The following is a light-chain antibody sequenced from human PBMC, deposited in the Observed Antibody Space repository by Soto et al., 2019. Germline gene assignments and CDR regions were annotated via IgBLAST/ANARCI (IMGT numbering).Light chain of an antibody. CDR3: QEYNSAPRT. Sequence: DIQMTQSPCSLSASVGDRVTITCRASQGISNYLAWYQQKPGKVPKLLIYAASTLQSGVLSRFSGSGSGTDFTLTISSPQPEDVATYFCQEYNSAPRTFGGGTKVEIK. V-gene: IGKV1-27*01. J-gene: IGKJ4*01. CDR2: AAS. CDR1: QGISNY.